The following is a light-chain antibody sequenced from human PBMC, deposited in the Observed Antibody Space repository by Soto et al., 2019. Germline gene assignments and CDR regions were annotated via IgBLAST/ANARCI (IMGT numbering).Light chain of an antibody. CDR3: QQYFSYTLA. J-gene: IGKJ4*01. CDR2: TSS. CDR1: QGISSH. Sequence: AIRMTQSPSSFSASTGDRVTITCLTSQGISSHLAWYQVKPGKAPTLLIYTSSYLESGVPSRFSGNGSATDFTLTISSLQSDEFAVDYCQQYFSYTLAFGGGTKVDIK. V-gene: IGKV1-8*01.